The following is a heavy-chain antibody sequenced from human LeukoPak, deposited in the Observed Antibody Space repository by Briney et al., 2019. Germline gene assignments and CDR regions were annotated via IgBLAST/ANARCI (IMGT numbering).Heavy chain of an antibody. V-gene: IGHV3-30*01. CDR1: GFTFSRYA. J-gene: IGHJ5*01. CDR2: TSPDGNEK. CDR3: FTGSAYYYDS. Sequence: GGSLRLSCAASGFTFSRYAMHWVRQAPGKGLEWVAVTSPDGNEKYYADSVKGRFTISRDNSKNTVFLQMNSLSTEDTAVYSCFTGSAYYYDSWGQGTLVTASS. D-gene: IGHD3-22*01.